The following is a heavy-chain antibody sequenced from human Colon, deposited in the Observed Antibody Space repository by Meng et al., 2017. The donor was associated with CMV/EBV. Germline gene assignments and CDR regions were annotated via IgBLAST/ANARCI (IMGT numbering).Heavy chain of an antibody. CDR2: IVPIFVTP. V-gene: IGHV1-69*12. CDR1: GGSFSNYA. J-gene: IGHJ4*02. Sequence: VQLVSSGAEVKKPGASVKVSCRTSGGSFSNYAVSWVRQALGQGLEWMGGIVPIFVTPNYAQKFQGRVTVTADESTSTAYMELSSLTSEDTAIYYCARARDRDGLYNFDSWGQGTLVTVSS. CDR3: ARARDRDGLYNFDS. D-gene: IGHD5-24*01.